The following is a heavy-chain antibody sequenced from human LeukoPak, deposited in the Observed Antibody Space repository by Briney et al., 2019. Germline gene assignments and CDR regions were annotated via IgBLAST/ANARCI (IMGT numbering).Heavy chain of an antibody. CDR3: ARHHCSSTSCYRGYYYYGMDV. CDR1: GYSFTSYW. V-gene: IGHV5-51*01. CDR2: IYPGDSDT. J-gene: IGHJ6*02. Sequence: GESLQISCKGSGYSFTSYWIGWVRQMPGKGLEWMGIIYPGDSDTRYSPSFQGQVTISADKSISTAYLQWSSLKASDTAMYYCARHHCSSTSCYRGYYYYGMDVWGQGTTVTVSS. D-gene: IGHD2-2*02.